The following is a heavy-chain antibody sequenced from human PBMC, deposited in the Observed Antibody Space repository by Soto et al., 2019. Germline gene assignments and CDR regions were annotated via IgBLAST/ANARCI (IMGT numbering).Heavy chain of an antibody. CDR1: GGTFSSYA. J-gene: IGHJ5*02. V-gene: IGHV1-69*13. CDR3: AASILPRESSALFGNRFDP. D-gene: IGHD6-6*01. Sequence: ASVKVSCKASGGTFSSYAISWVRQAPGQGLEWMGGIIPIFGTANYAQKFQGRVTITADESTSTAYMELSSLRSEDTAVYYCAASILPRESSALFGNRFDPWGQGTLVTVSS. CDR2: IIPIFGTA.